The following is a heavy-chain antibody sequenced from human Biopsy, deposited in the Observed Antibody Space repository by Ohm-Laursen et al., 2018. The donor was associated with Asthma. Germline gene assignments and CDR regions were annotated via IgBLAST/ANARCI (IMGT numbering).Heavy chain of an antibody. CDR1: GGSMSSSSYY. V-gene: IGHV4-31*02. Sequence: TLSLTWTVSGGSMSSSSYYWSWIRQHPGKGLEWIGYINYSGSTFYSPSLESRVTVSVDTSKNQFSLKLSSVTAADTAVYYCARDLSGYCTSSACYGFDSWGQGTLVTVSS. D-gene: IGHD2-8*01. CDR3: ARDLSGYCTSSACYGFDS. J-gene: IGHJ5*01. CDR2: INYSGST.